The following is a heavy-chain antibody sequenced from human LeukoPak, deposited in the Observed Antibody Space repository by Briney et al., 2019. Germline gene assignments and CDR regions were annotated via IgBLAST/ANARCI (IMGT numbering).Heavy chain of an antibody. CDR3: ARWEGSNSAGSLDY. V-gene: IGHV3-33*01. CDR2: IWYDGRAA. Sequence: GGSLRLSCAASGFTLSRNGMHWVRQAPGKGLEWVTGIWYDGRAAYYADSVKGRFSISRDNTMSTLYLDMNSLRADDTAVYYCARWEGSNSAGSLDYWGQGTLVTVSS. J-gene: IGHJ4*02. CDR1: GFTLSRNG. D-gene: IGHD4-23*01.